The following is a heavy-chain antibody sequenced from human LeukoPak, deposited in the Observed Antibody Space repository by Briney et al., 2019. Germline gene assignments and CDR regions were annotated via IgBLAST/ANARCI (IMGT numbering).Heavy chain of an antibody. CDR3: ARGAAVAPLDY. D-gene: IGHD6-19*01. CDR2: IYSGGST. J-gene: IGHJ4*02. Sequence: PGGSLRLSCAASGFTFSSNYMSWVRQAPGKGLEWVSVIYSGGSTYYADSVKGRFTISRDNSENTQYLQMNSLRAEDTAGYYCARGAAVAPLDYWGQGTLVTVSS. CDR1: GFTFSSNY. V-gene: IGHV3-53*01.